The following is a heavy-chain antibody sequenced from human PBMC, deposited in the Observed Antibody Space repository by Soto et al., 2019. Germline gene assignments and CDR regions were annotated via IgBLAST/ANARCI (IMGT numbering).Heavy chain of an antibody. J-gene: IGHJ5*02. D-gene: IGHD2-2*01. Sequence: SLTCSVSGGSISSIDYFWSWIRQPPGKGLEWIGFIYHTGTTYYNPSLRSRVTISIDTSKSQFSMKLSSVTAADTAVYYCARVMAAMQNWLHPWGQGTLVTVSS. CDR2: IYHTGTT. CDR1: GGSISSIDYF. V-gene: IGHV4-30-4*01. CDR3: ARVMAAMQNWLHP.